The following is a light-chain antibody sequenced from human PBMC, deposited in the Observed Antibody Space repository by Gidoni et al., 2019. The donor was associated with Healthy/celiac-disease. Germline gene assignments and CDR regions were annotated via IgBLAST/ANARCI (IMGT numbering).Light chain of an antibody. CDR3: QQSYSTPLT. J-gene: IGKJ4*01. CDR1: QSISSY. CDR2: SAS. V-gene: IGKV1-39*01. Sequence: DIQMTQSPSSLSASVGDRVTITCRASQSISSYLNWYQQKPGKAPKLLFYSASSLQSGVPSMFSGSESGTDLTLTFSSLQPEDFASYYCQQSYSTPLTFXGXTKVEIK.